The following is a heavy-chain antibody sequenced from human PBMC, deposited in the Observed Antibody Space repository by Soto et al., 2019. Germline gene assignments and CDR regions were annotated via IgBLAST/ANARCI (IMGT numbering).Heavy chain of an antibody. Sequence: SETLSLTCTVSGGSISSGGYYWSWIRQHPGKGLEWIGYIYYSGSTYYNPSLKSRVTISVDTSKNQFSLKLSSVTAADTAVYYCARDKGYYYDSSGYPDAFDIWGQGTMVTVSS. J-gene: IGHJ3*02. D-gene: IGHD3-22*01. CDR1: GGSISSGGYY. CDR3: ARDKGYYYDSSGYPDAFDI. CDR2: IYYSGST. V-gene: IGHV4-31*03.